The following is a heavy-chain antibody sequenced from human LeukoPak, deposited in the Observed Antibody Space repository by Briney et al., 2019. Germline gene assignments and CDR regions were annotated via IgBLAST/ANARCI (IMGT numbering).Heavy chain of an antibody. CDR2: ISSSSSTI. J-gene: IGHJ4*02. CDR3: ARDVSGGGFDY. V-gene: IGHV3-48*01. CDR1: GFTFSSYS. D-gene: IGHD1-14*01. Sequence: GGSLRLSCAATGFTFSSYSMTWVRQAPGKGLEWVSYISSSSSTIYYADSVKGRFTISRDNAKNSLYLQMNSLRAEDTAVYYCARDVSGGGFDYWGQGTLVTVSS.